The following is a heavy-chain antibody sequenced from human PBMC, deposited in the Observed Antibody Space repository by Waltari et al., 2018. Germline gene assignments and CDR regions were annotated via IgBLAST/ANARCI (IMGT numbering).Heavy chain of an antibody. CDR2: IGYDGSNK. CDR1: GFTFSSYG. J-gene: IGHJ6*02. V-gene: IGHV3-30*02. Sequence: QVQLVESGGGVVQPGGSLRLSCAASGFTFSSYGMHWVRQAPGKGLEWVAFIGYDGSNKNYTDAVKGRFTISRENSKNTLYLQMNSLRAEDTAVYYCAKGTRPEDGMDVWGQGTTVTVSS. CDR3: AKGTRPEDGMDV.